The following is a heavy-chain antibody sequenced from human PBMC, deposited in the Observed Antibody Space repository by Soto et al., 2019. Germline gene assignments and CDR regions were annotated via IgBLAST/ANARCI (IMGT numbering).Heavy chain of an antibody. Sequence: ESLKISCKGSGYSFTSYWIGWVLQMPGKGLEWMGIIYPGDSDTRYSPSFQGQVTISADKSISTAYLQWSSLKASDTAMYYCARTAAAGKYYYGMDVWGQGTTVTVSS. CDR1: GYSFTSYW. J-gene: IGHJ6*02. V-gene: IGHV5-51*01. CDR2: IYPGDSDT. CDR3: ARTAAAGKYYYGMDV. D-gene: IGHD6-13*01.